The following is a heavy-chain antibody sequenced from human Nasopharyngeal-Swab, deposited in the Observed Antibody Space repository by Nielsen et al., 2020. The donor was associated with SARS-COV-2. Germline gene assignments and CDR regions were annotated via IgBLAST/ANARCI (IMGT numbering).Heavy chain of an antibody. V-gene: IGHV3-48*04. D-gene: IGHD3-3*01. CDR3: ARWSGYYYYYGMDV. Sequence: GESLKISCAASGFTFSSYSMNWVRQAPGKGLEWVSYISSSSSTIYYADSVKGRFTISRDNAKNSLYLQMNSLRAEDTAVYYCARWSGYYYYYGMDVWGQGTRSPSP. CDR2: ISSSSSTI. CDR1: GFTFSSYS. J-gene: IGHJ6*02.